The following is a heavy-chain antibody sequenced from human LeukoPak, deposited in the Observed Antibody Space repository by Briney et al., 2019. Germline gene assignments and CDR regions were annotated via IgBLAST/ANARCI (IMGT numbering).Heavy chain of an antibody. CDR3: ARVSDYGY. CDR2: INPSGGST. J-gene: IGHJ4*02. V-gene: IGHV1-46*01. CDR1: GGTFSRYA. Sequence: ASVKVSCKASGGTFSRYAISWVRQGPGQGLEWMGIINPSGGSTSYAQKFQGRVTMTRDTSTSTVYMELSSLRSEDTAVYYCARVSDYGYWGQGTLVTVSS. D-gene: IGHD4-17*01.